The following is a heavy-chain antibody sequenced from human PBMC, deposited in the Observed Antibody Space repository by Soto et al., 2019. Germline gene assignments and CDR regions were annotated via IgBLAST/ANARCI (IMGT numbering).Heavy chain of an antibody. CDR3: ASALDTAMVTLDY. CDR1: GFTFSSYG. J-gene: IGHJ4*02. CDR2: IWYDGSNK. V-gene: IGHV3-33*01. Sequence: QVQLVESGGGVVQPGRSLRLSCAASGFTFSSYGMHWVRQAPGKGLEWVAVIWYDGSNKYYADSVKGRFTISRDNSKNTLYLKMNSLRAEDTAVYYCASALDTAMVTLDYWGQGTLVTVSS. D-gene: IGHD5-18*01.